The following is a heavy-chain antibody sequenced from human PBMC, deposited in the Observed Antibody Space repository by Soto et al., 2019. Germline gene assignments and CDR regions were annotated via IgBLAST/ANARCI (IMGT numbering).Heavy chain of an antibody. J-gene: IGHJ3*02. CDR1: GFTFSSYG. CDR3: AKDLYYGGTPYPNGEAFDI. Sequence: SLRLSCAASGFTFSSYGMHWVRQAPGKGLEWVAVISYDGSNKYYADSVKGRFTISRDNSKNTLYLQMNSLRAEDTAVYYCAKDLYYGGTPYPNGEAFDIWGQGTMVTVSS. CDR2: ISYDGSNK. V-gene: IGHV3-30*18. D-gene: IGHD4-17*01.